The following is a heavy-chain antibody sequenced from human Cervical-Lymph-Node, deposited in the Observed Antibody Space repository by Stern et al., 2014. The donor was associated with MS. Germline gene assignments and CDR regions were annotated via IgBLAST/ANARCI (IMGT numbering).Heavy chain of an antibody. CDR3: ARDVADGVGYFDV. Sequence: VQLVASGGGVVQPGRSLKLSCVASGITFSGYAMHWVRQAPGTGLEWVTVLSSDGSNEYYADSAKGRFTISRDNSKNTVFLQMTSLRPEDTAFYYCARDVADGVGYFDVWGGGTLVAVSS. D-gene: IGHD2-15*01. CDR1: GITFSGYA. J-gene: IGHJ2*01. CDR2: LSSDGSNE. V-gene: IGHV3-30-3*01.